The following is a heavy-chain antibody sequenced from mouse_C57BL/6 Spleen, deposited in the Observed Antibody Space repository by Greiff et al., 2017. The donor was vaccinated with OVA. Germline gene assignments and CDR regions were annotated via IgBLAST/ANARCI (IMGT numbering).Heavy chain of an antibody. J-gene: IGHJ2*01. CDR1: GYTFTSYW. Sequence: VQLQQPGAELVRPGTSVKLSCKASGYTFTSYWMHWVKQRPGQGLEWIGVIDPSDSYTNYNQKFKGKATLTVDTSSSTAYMQLSSLTSEDSAVYYCAKGGLRGGFDYWGQGTTLTVSS. CDR2: IDPSDSYT. V-gene: IGHV1-59*01. D-gene: IGHD2-4*01. CDR3: AKGGLRGGFDY.